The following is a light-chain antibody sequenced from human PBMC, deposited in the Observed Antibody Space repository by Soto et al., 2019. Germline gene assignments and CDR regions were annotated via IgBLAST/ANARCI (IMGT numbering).Light chain of an antibody. J-gene: IGLJ1*01. Sequence: QSVLTQPASVSGSPGQSITISCTGSSSGIGAYNYVSWYQQHPGKAPKLIIYEASKRPSGISSRFSGSKSGNTASLTISGLQAEDEADYYCSSWARSLYVFGSGTKVTVL. CDR1: SSGIGAYNY. CDR2: EAS. V-gene: IGLV2-14*01. CDR3: SSWARSLYV.